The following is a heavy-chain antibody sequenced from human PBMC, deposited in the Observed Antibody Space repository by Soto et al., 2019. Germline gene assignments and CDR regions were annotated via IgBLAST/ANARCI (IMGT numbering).Heavy chain of an antibody. CDR2: IYWDDDK. V-gene: IGHV2-5*02. CDR1: GFSVSSKGAR. J-gene: IGHJ4*02. D-gene: IGHD5-18*01. CDR3: VYGTLGSYGNVYFDF. Sequence: QSGPTLVNPTHTLTLTCRLSGFSVSSKGARVGWIRQRPGKALEWLSLIYWDDDKKYNPSLKSRLTITKDTSENQVVLTVTDVDPADTATSYCVYGTLGSYGNVYFDFWGQGTLVTVSS.